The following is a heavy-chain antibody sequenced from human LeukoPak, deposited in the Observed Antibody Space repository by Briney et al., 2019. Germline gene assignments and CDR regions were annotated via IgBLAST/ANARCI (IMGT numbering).Heavy chain of an antibody. CDR2: IYTSGGT. V-gene: IGHV4-4*07. D-gene: IGHD6-19*01. J-gene: IGHJ4*02. CDR1: GSSISNYY. CDR3: ARAAEYSSGWYLFDY. Sequence: SETLSLTCTVSGSSISNYYWTWIRQPAGKGLEWIGRIYTSGGTNYNPSLKTRVTMSVDTSKNQVSLKLSSVTAADTAMSYCARAAEYSSGWYLFDYWGQGILVTVSA.